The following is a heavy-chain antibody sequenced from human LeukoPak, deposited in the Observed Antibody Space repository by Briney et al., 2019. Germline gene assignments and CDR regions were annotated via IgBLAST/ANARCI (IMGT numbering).Heavy chain of an antibody. CDR1: GFTFSSYE. V-gene: IGHV3-48*03. CDR2: ISSSGSSI. J-gene: IGHJ4*02. Sequence: GGSLRLSXAASGFTFSSYEMNWVRQAPGKGLEWVSYISSSGSSISYADSVKGRFTISRDNAKNSLHLQMNSLRAEDTAVYYCARGTTSYGLFDYWGQGTLVTVSS. D-gene: IGHD3-10*01. CDR3: ARGTTSYGLFDY.